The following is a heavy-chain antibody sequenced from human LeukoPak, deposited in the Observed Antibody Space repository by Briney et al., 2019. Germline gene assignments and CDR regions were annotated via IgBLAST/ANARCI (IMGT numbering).Heavy chain of an antibody. CDR2: IYYSGST. CDR3: ARRPVVPAAINWFDP. V-gene: IGHV4-31*03. Sequence: SQTLSLTCTVSGGSISSGGYYWSWIRQHPGEGLEWIGYIYYSGSTYYNPSLKSRVTISVDTPKNQFSLKLSSVTGADTAVYYCARRPVVPAAINWFDPWGQGTLVTVSS. D-gene: IGHD2-2*01. CDR1: GGSISSGGYY. J-gene: IGHJ5*02.